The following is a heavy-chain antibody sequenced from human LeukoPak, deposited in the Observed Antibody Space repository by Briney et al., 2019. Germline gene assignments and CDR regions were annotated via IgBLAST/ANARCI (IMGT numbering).Heavy chain of an antibody. CDR3: ARDRDWNSGFDY. J-gene: IGHJ4*02. Sequence: PGGSLRLSCAASGFTLSTYNMKWVRQAPRKGPEWVSSISTSSSYIYYADSVKGRFTISRDNARNSLYLQMNSLRAEDTAVYYCARDRDWNSGFDYWGQGTLVTVSS. D-gene: IGHD1-7*01. CDR1: GFTLSTYN. CDR2: ISTSSSYI. V-gene: IGHV3-21*01.